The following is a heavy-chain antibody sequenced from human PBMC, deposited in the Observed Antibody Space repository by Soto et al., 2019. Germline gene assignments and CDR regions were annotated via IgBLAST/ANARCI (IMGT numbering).Heavy chain of an antibody. Sequence: GASVKVSCKASGGTFSSYAISWVRQAPGQGLEWMGGIIPIFGTANYAQKFQGRVTITADESTSTAYMELSRLRSDDTAVYYCARGRGIAAAGTDYYYYYGMDVWGQGTTVTVSS. J-gene: IGHJ6*02. D-gene: IGHD6-13*01. V-gene: IGHV1-69*13. CDR2: IIPIFGTA. CDR1: GGTFSSYA. CDR3: ARGRGIAAAGTDYYYYYGMDV.